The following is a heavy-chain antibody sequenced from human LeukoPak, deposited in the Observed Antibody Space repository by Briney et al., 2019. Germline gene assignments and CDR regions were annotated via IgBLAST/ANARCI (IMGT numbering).Heavy chain of an antibody. D-gene: IGHD3-3*01. Sequence: RWASVKVSCKASGYTFTGYYMHWVRQAPGQGLEWMGWINPNSGGTNYAQKFQGRVTMTRDTSISTAYVELSRLRSDDTAVYYCARVGRLRFLEWFRYWGQGTLVTVSS. J-gene: IGHJ4*02. CDR2: INPNSGGT. V-gene: IGHV1-2*02. CDR1: GYTFTGYY. CDR3: ARVGRLRFLEWFRY.